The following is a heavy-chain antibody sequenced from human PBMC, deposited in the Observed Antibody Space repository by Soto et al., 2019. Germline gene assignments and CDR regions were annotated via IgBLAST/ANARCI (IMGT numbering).Heavy chain of an antibody. CDR1: GFTFSTYS. V-gene: IGHV3-48*02. CDR3: AGDADNALTGLSHALDV. D-gene: IGHD3-9*01. J-gene: IGHJ3*01. Sequence: PGGSLRLSCAASGFTFSTYSMNWVRQAPGKGLEWVSYITTSSSPTYYADSVKGRFTISRDNVKNSLYLQMNSLRDEDTAVYYWAGDADNALTGLSHALDVWGQGKKFTASS. CDR2: ITTSSSPT.